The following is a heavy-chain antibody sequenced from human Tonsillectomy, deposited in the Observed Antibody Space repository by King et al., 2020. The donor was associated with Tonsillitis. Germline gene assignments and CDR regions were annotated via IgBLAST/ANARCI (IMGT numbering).Heavy chain of an antibody. J-gene: IGHJ6*02. D-gene: IGHD3-10*01. CDR1: AFTFSSAW. CDR2: IKSKTDGGTI. CDR3: TTGGSGRYLGYYGMDV. V-gene: IGHV3-15*01. Sequence: QLVQSGGGLVKPGGSLRLSCAASAFTFSSAWMSWVRQAPGKGLEWVGRIKSKTDGGTIDYAAPVQGRFTISRDDSKNTLYLQMNSLKTEDTAVYFCTTGGSGRYLGYYGMDVWGQGTTVTVSS.